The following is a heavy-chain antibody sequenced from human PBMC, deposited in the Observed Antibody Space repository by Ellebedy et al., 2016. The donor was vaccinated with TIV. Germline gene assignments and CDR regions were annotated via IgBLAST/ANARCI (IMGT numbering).Heavy chain of an antibody. D-gene: IGHD3-16*01. CDR1: GGSIRSSTYY. CDR3: ARNLVIFTFEKWYFDL. V-gene: IGHV4-39*01. Sequence: SETLSLTCTVSGGSIRSSTYYWGWIRQPPGKGLEWIGTIYNSGSTYYNPSLKSQVTISVDTSKNQFSLKLSSLTAADTAVYYCARNLVIFTFEKWYFDLWGRGTLVSVSS. CDR2: IYNSGST. J-gene: IGHJ2*01.